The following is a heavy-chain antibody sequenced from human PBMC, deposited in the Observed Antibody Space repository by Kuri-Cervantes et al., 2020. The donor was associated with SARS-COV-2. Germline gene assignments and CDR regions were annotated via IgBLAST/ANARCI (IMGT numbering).Heavy chain of an antibody. V-gene: IGHV4-38-2*01. CDR3: VEDDYYDSSGYSHFDY. Sequence: GSLRLSCAVSGYSISSGYYWGWIRQPPGKGLEWIGSIYHSGSTYYNPSLKSRVTISVDTSKNQFSLKLSSVTAAETAVYYCVEDDYYDSSGYSHFDYWGQGTLVTVSS. CDR1: GYSISSGYY. CDR2: IYHSGST. J-gene: IGHJ4*02. D-gene: IGHD3-22*01.